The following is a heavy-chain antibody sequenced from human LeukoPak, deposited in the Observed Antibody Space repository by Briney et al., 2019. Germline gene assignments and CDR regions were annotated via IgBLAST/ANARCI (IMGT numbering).Heavy chain of an antibody. Sequence: PGGSLSLSCAASGFTFSRFWMTWVRQAPGKGLEWVANINGDGSKKTYVDSVKGRFTISRDNAKNSLYLQMSSLRADDTAVYYCATAPAAADSCWGQGTLVAVSS. D-gene: IGHD6-13*01. V-gene: IGHV3-7*01. CDR2: INGDGSKK. J-gene: IGHJ4*02. CDR3: ATAPAAADSC. CDR1: GFTFSRFW.